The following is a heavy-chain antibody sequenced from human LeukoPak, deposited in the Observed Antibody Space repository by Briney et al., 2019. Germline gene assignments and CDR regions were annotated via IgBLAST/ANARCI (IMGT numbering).Heavy chain of an antibody. D-gene: IGHD3-22*01. CDR1: GGPIGTYY. V-gene: IGHV4-59*01. CDR2: ISYSGST. J-gene: IGHJ4*02. Sequence: SETLSLTCTVSGGPIGTYYWSWIRQPPGKGLEWIGYISYSGSTNYNPSLKSRVIISVDTSRNQFSLKLYSVTAADTAVYYCARGDYSSGYYYYFDSWGQGTLVTVSS. CDR3: ARGDYSSGYYYYFDS.